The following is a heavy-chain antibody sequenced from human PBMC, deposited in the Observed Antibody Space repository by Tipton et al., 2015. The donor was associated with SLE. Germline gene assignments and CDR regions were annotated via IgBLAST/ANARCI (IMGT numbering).Heavy chain of an antibody. CDR3: ARDASAEPYDF. V-gene: IGHV3-7*01. CDR1: GFIFSNCW. Sequence: SLRLSCTASGFIFSNCWMTWVRQAPGKGLEWVANIKEDGSERYYVDSVKGRFTISRDNAKNTLYLQMNSLRAEDTAVYYCARDASAEPYDFWGQGTLVTVSS. CDR2: IKEDGSER. D-gene: IGHD3-10*01. J-gene: IGHJ4*02.